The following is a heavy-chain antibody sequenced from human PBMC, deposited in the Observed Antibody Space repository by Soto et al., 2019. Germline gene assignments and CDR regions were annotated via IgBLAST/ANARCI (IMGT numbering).Heavy chain of an antibody. Sequence: SETLSLTCTVSGGSISGDSWSWIRQSPGKGLEWIGYISYSGSTNYNPSLKSRVTISVDTSKNQFSLKLSSVTAADTAVYYCARDSGRKYYDFWSGYDYGMEVWGQGTTVT. D-gene: IGHD3-3*01. CDR2: ISYSGST. J-gene: IGHJ6*02. CDR3: ARDSGRKYYDFWSGYDYGMEV. CDR1: GGSISGDS. V-gene: IGHV4-59*01.